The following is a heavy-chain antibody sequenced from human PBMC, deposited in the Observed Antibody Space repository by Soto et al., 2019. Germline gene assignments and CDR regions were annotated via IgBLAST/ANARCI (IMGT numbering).Heavy chain of an antibody. Sequence: QVKLVESGGGVVQPGRSLRLSCATSGFRFSNYGMHWVRQTPGKGLEWVAIIRYDGSNRFHADSVKGRFTISRDISESTVFLQMDSLRVEDTAVYYCARESSSCRRDRLDYWVEGTLVNVSS. J-gene: IGHJ4*02. CDR3: ARESSSCRRDRLDY. CDR1: GFRFSNYG. V-gene: IGHV3-33*01. CDR2: IRYDGSNR. D-gene: IGHD6-19*01.